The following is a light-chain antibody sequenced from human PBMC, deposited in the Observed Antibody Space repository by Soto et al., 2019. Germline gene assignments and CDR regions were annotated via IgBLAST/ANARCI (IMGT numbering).Light chain of an antibody. CDR2: GAS. Sequence: EIVMTQSPATLSVSPGERATLSCRASQSVSSNLAWYQQKPGQAPRLIIYGASTRATGIPARFSGSGSGTDFTLTISSLQPEDFATYYCQQTYTTPQITFGQGTRLEIK. J-gene: IGKJ5*01. V-gene: IGKV3-15*01. CDR1: QSVSSN. CDR3: QQTYTTPQIT.